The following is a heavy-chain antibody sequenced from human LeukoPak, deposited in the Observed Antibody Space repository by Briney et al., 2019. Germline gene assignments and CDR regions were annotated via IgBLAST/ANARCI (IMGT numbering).Heavy chain of an antibody. J-gene: IGHJ6*03. V-gene: IGHV1-2*02. D-gene: IGHD1-26*01. Sequence: ASVKVSCKASAYTFTGYYMHWVRQAPGQGLEWMGWINPNSGGTNYAQKFQGRVTMTRDTSTSTAYMELSRLRSDDMAVYYCARGWSGSYYSHYYYYMDVWGKGTTVTVSS. CDR2: INPNSGGT. CDR1: AYTFTGYY. CDR3: ARGWSGSYYSHYYYYMDV.